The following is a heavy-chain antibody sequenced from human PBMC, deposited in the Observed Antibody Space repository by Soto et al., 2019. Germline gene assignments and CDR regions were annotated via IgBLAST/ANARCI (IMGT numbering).Heavy chain of an antibody. Sequence: QVQLVQSGAEVKKPGSSVKVSCKASGGTFSSYTISWVRQAPGQGLEWMGRIIPILGIANYAQKFQGRVTITADKSTSTAYMELSSLRSEDTAVYYCARARGYYDSSGPRGYFDYWGQGTLVTVSS. V-gene: IGHV1-69*02. D-gene: IGHD3-22*01. CDR1: GGTFSSYT. CDR3: ARARGYYDSSGPRGYFDY. J-gene: IGHJ4*02. CDR2: IIPILGIA.